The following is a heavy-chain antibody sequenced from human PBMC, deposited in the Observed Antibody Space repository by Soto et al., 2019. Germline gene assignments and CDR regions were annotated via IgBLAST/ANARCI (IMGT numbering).Heavy chain of an antibody. J-gene: IGHJ6*02. Sequence: QMQLVESGGGLVEPGGSLRLSCEASGFTFSNHYMSWIRQAPGKGLEWISYISRSGSTIYYADSVKGRFTISRDNSKNSLYLQMDSLRAEDTALYSCRRAPELWDENVATRPSTYYYGMDVWGQGTTVTVAS. V-gene: IGHV3-11*01. CDR3: RRAPELWDENVATRPSTYYYGMDV. D-gene: IGHD5-18*01. CDR1: GFTFSNHY. CDR2: ISRSGSTI.